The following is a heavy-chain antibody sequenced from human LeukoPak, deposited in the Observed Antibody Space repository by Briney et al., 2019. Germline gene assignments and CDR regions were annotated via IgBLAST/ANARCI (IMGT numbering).Heavy chain of an antibody. J-gene: IGHJ6*03. CDR3: ARDPGRSSVGDYYYYYMDV. Sequence: ASVKVSCKASGYTFTGHYIHWVRQAPGQGLECMGIINPSGTSTSYAQKFQGRVTMTRDMSTSTVYMELSSLRSEDTAVYYCARDPGRSSVGDYYYYYMDVWGKGTTVTVPS. V-gene: IGHV1-46*01. D-gene: IGHD1-26*01. CDR1: GYTFTGHY. CDR2: INPSGTST.